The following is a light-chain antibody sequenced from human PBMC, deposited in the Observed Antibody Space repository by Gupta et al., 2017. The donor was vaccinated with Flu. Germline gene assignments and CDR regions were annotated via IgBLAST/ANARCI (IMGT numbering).Light chain of an antibody. J-gene: IGKJ4*02. CDR2: GAS. CDR3: QQYISYPLT. CDR1: HVISSY. V-gene: IGKV1D-16*02. Sequence: ASRSAPVGDSVLTTRPARHVISSYLAWYQQKPGKAPKSLIYGASTRQSGIPAKFSGSGSGTDFTLTISRLEPEDFATYYCQQYISYPLTFGRGTKVEI.